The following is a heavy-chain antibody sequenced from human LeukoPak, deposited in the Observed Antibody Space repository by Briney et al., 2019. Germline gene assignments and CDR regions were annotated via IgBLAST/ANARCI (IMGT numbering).Heavy chain of an antibody. CDR2: ISYDGSQK. CDR1: GFTLSSYG. D-gene: IGHD2-15*01. J-gene: IGHJ6*02. V-gene: IGHV3-30*18. Sequence: GGSLRLSCAASGFTLSSYGMHWVRQAPGKGLEWVAVISYDGSQKYYADSVKGRFTISRDNSKNTLSLQMNSLRAEDTAVYYCAKDRLRGNIVVVVPASGMDAWGPGTTVTVSS. CDR3: AKDRLRGNIVVVVPASGMDA.